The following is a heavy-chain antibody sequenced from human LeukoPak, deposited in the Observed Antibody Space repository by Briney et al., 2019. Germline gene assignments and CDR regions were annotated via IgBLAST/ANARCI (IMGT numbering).Heavy chain of an antibody. J-gene: IGHJ4*02. CDR2: ISYDGSNI. V-gene: IGHV3-30*04. CDR1: GFTFSSYA. Sequence: GGSLRLSCAASGFTFSSYAMHWVRQAPGKGLEWVAVISYDGSNIYYADSVKGRFTISRDNSKNTLYLQVNSLRAEDTAVYYCTRDYSSGYYRTFDYWGQGTLVTVSS. D-gene: IGHD3-22*01. CDR3: TRDYSSGYYRTFDY.